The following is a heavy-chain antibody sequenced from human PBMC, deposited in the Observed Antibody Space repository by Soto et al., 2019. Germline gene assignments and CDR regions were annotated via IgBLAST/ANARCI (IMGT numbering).Heavy chain of an antibody. J-gene: IGHJ6*02. V-gene: IGHV1-18*01. CDR1: GYTFTSYG. CDR3: ARDPNYDFWSGYSDAYYYYGMDV. CDR2: ISAYNGNT. D-gene: IGHD3-3*01. Sequence: ASVKVSCKASGYTFTSYGISWVRQAPGQGLEWMGWISAYNGNTNYAQKLQGRVTMTTDTSTSTAYMELRSLRSDDTAVYYCARDPNYDFWSGYSDAYYYYGMDVWGQGTTVTVSS.